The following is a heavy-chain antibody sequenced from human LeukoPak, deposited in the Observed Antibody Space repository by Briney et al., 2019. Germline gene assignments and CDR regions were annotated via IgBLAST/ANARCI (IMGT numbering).Heavy chain of an antibody. J-gene: IGHJ4*02. CDR3: ARGVVAARYFDY. CDR1: GGSISSGGYS. V-gene: IGHV4-30-2*01. CDR2: IYHSGST. D-gene: IGHD2-15*01. Sequence: SETLSLTCAVSGGSISSGGYSWSWIRQPPGKGLEWIGYIYHSGSTYYNPSLKSRVTISVDRSKNQFSLKLNSVTAADTAVYYCARGVVAARYFDYWGQGTLVTVSS.